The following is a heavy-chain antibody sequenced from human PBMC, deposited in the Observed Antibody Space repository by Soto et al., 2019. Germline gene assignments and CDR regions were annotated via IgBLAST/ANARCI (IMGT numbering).Heavy chain of an antibody. J-gene: IGHJ6*02. CDR2: ISSSGSTI. Sequence: EVQLVESGGGLVQPGGSLRLSCAASGFTFSSYEMNWVRQAPGKGLEWVSYISSSGSTIYYADSVKGRFTISRDNAKNSLYLQMNSLRAEDTAVYYCARGNCGGDWSQCRYYYYGMDVWGQGTTVTVSS. CDR1: GFTFSSYE. CDR3: ARGNCGGDWSQCRYYYYGMDV. D-gene: IGHD2-21*02. V-gene: IGHV3-48*03.